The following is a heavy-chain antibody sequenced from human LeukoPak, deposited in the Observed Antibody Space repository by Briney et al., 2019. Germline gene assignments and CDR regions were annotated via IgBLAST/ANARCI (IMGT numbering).Heavy chain of an antibody. CDR3: AKDQSQITIFGVVIVN. D-gene: IGHD3-3*01. CDR1: GFTFSSYS. CDR2: ISGSGGST. J-gene: IGHJ4*02. Sequence: GGSLRLSCAASGFTFSSYSMNWVRQAPGKGLEWVSAISGSGGSTYYADSVKGRFTISRDNSKNTLYLQMNSLRTEDTAVYYCAKDQSQITIFGVVIVNWGQGTLVTVSS. V-gene: IGHV3-23*01.